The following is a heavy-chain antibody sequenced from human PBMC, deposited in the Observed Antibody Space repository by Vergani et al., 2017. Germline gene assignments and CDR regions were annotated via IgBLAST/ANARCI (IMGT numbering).Heavy chain of an antibody. D-gene: IGHD6-13*01. Sequence: EVQLVESGGGLVQPGGSLRLSCAASGFTFSSYWMSWVRQAPGKGLEWVASMKQDGSEKYYVDSVKGRFTISRDNPKNSLYLQMNSLRAEDTAVYYCARGGLEAAEGDWGQGTLVTVSS. V-gene: IGHV3-7*01. J-gene: IGHJ4*02. CDR1: GFTFSSYW. CDR3: ARGGLEAAEGD. CDR2: MKQDGSEK.